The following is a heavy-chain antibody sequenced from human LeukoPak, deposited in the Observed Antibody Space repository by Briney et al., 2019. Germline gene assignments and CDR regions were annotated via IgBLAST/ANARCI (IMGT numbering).Heavy chain of an antibody. CDR3: AREAYYYGSGSYYNGLDY. CDR2: IYYSGST. D-gene: IGHD3-10*01. CDR1: GGSISSGDYY. J-gene: IGHJ4*02. Sequence: PSQTLSLTCTVSGGSISSGDYYWSWIRQPPGKGLEWIGYIYYSGSTYYNPSLKSRVTISVDTSKNQFSLKLSSVTAADTAVYDCAREAYYYGSGSYYNGLDYWGQGTLVTVSS. V-gene: IGHV4-30-4*01.